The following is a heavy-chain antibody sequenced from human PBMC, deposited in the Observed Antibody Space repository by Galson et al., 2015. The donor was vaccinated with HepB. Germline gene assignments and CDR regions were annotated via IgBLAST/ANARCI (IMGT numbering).Heavy chain of an antibody. CDR3: ARGGDIVVVPAAKTFDY. D-gene: IGHD2-2*01. Sequence: LRLSCAASGFTFSSYGMHWVRQAPGKGLEWVAVIWYDGSNKYYADSVKGRFTISRDNSKNTLYLQMNSLRAEDTAVYYCARGGDIVVVPAAKTFDYWGQGTLVTVSS. CDR2: IWYDGSNK. V-gene: IGHV3-33*01. J-gene: IGHJ4*02. CDR1: GFTFSSYG.